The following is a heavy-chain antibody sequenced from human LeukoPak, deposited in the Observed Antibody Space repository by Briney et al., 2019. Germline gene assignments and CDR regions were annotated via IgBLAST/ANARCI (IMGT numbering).Heavy chain of an antibody. D-gene: IGHD3-10*01. CDR3: AKPYYYGSGSYDNPYFDY. CDR2: ISGSGGST. J-gene: IGHJ4*02. V-gene: IGHV3-23*01. Sequence: GGSLRLSCAASGFTFSSYAMSWVRQAPGKGLEWVSAISGSGGSTYYADSVKGRFTISRDNSKNTLYLQMNSLRAEDTAEYYCAKPYYYGSGSYDNPYFDYWGQGTLVTVSS. CDR1: GFTFSSYA.